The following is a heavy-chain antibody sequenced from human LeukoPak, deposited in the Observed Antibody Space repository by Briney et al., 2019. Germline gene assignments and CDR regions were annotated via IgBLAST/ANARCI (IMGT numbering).Heavy chain of an antibody. CDR1: GGSISSYY. Sequence: PSETLSLTCTVSGGSISSYYWSWIRQPPGKGLEWIGYIYYSGYTNYNPSLKSRVTISVDTSKNQFSLKLSSVTAADTAVYYCARSYGYKRFDYWGQGTLVTVSS. CDR3: ARSYGYKRFDY. CDR2: IYYSGYT. D-gene: IGHD5-24*01. J-gene: IGHJ4*02. V-gene: IGHV4-59*01.